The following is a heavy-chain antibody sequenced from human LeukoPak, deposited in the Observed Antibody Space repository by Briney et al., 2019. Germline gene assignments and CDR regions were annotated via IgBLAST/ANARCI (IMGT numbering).Heavy chain of an antibody. Sequence: PGGSLRLSCATSGFSFYGAWLSWVRQAPGKGLEWIGRIQHGGTTDYAAPVKGRFTISRDDSKATLYLQMNSLKTEDTAIYYCTTVTHFYLGGQGTLVTVSS. CDR2: IQHGGTT. D-gene: IGHD2-15*01. V-gene: IGHV3-15*01. J-gene: IGHJ4*02. CDR3: TTVTHFYL. CDR1: GFSFYGAW.